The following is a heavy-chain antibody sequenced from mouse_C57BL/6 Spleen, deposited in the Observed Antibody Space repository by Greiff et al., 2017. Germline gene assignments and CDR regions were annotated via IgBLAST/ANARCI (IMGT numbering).Heavy chain of an antibody. V-gene: IGHV1-81*01. CDR1: GYTFTSYG. CDR2: IYTRSGNT. J-gene: IGHJ2*01. D-gene: IGHD1-1*01. Sequence: VKLMESGAELARPGASVKLSCTASGYTFTSYGISWVKQRTGQGLEWIGEIYTRSGNTYNNEKFKGKATLTADKSSRTAYMELRSLTSEYSAVYIWARWRLSSLYYFDYWGQGTTLTVSS. CDR3: ARWRLSSLYYFDY.